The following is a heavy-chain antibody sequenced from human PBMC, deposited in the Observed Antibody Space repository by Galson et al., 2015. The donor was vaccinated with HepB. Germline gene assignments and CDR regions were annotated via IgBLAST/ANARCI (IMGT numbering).Heavy chain of an antibody. V-gene: IGHV4-34*01. Sequence: ETLSLTCAVYGGSFSGYYWSWIRQPPGKGLEWIGEINHTGSTNYNPSLKSRVTISVDTSKNQFSMKLSSVTAADTAVYYCASTDPSGWPKLIWGQGTMVTVSS. D-gene: IGHD6-19*01. J-gene: IGHJ3*02. CDR2: INHTGST. CDR1: GGSFSGYY. CDR3: ASTDPSGWPKLI.